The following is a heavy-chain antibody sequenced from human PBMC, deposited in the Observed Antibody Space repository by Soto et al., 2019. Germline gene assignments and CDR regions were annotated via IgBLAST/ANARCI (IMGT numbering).Heavy chain of an antibody. D-gene: IGHD4-17*01. J-gene: IGHJ4*02. CDR3: ARDLGLDDYGGHYYFDY. CDR1: GFTFSSYS. CDR2: ISSSSYI. Sequence: GGSLRLSCAASGFTFSSYSMNWVRQAPGKGLEWVSSISSSSYIYYADSVKGRFTISRDNAKNSLYLQMNSLRAEDTAVYYCARDLGLDDYGGHYYFDYWGQGTLVTVSS. V-gene: IGHV3-21*01.